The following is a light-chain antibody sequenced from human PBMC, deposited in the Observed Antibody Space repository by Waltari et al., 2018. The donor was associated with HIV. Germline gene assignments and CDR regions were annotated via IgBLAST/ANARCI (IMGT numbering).Light chain of an antibody. V-gene: IGLV2-23*02. Sequence: QSALAQPASVSGSPGPSVTIFSTGNNDAIGRPDFFSWYKIIPDQAPRLIIFDVNRRPSGISHRFSGSKSGYTASLMIFGLQPEDEAYYFCSSYVKGGLYVFGSGTKV. CDR1: NDAIGRPDF. CDR2: DVN. J-gene: IGLJ1*01. CDR3: SSYVKGGLYV.